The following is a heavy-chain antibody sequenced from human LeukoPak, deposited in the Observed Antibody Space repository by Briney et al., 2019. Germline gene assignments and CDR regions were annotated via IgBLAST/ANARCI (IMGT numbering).Heavy chain of an antibody. J-gene: IGHJ6*03. CDR3: ARAVGLSYYYYMDV. D-gene: IGHD1-26*01. CDR1: GGSFSGYY. CDR2: INHSGST. Sequence: SETLSLTCAVYGGSFSGYYWSWIRQPPGKGLEWIGEINHSGSTNYNPSLKSRVTISVDTSKNQFSLKLSSVTAADTAVYYCARAVGLSYYYYMDVWGKGTTVTISS. V-gene: IGHV4-34*01.